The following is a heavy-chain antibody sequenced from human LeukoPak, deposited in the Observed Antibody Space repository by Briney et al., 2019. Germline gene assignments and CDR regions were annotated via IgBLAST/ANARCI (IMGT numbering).Heavy chain of an antibody. Sequence: GGSLRLSCAASGFTFSDYYMSWIRQAPGKGLECVSYISSSGSTIYYADSVKGRFTIARDNAKNSLYLQMNSLRAEDTAVYYCARTRGSYNYYYYYLDVWGKGTTVTVSS. CDR2: ISSSGSTI. J-gene: IGHJ6*03. CDR1: GFTFSDYY. CDR3: ARTRGSYNYYYYYLDV. V-gene: IGHV3-11*01. D-gene: IGHD3-16*01.